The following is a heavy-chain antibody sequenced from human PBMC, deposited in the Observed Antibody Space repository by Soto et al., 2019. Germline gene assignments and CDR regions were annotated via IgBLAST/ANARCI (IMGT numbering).Heavy chain of an antibody. CDR2: IYHSGST. D-gene: IGHD3-22*01. CDR3: ARVRSSYFDSSGHSPTFDD. V-gene: IGHV4-4*02. J-gene: IGHJ4*02. Sequence: SETLSLTCAVSGDSITNSNWWSWVRQPPGKGLEWIGEIYHSGSTNYNPSLKSRVTISVHKSENQFSLRLTSVTAADTAVYFCARVRSSYFDSSGHSPTFDDWGKGTLVTVSS. CDR1: GDSITNSNW.